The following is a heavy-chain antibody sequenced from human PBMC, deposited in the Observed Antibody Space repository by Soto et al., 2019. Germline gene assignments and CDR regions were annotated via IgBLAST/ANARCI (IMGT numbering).Heavy chain of an antibody. D-gene: IGHD6-13*01. V-gene: IGHV4-4*02. CDR3: ARLGVAAAGMPDY. J-gene: IGHJ4*02. CDR2: IYHSGST. Sequence: SETPSLTCAVSGGSISSSNWWSWVRQPPGKGLEWIGEIYHSGSTNYNPSLKSRVTISVDKSKNQFSLKLSSVTAADTAVYYCARLGVAAAGMPDYWGQGTLVTVSS. CDR1: GGSISSSNW.